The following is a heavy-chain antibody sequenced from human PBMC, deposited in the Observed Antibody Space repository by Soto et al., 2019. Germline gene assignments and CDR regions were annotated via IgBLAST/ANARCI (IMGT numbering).Heavy chain of an antibody. V-gene: IGHV4-34*01. D-gene: IGHD1-1*01. CDR3: EGTGYYYGMDV. Sequence: SETLSLTCAVYGGSFSGYYWSWIRQPPGKGLEWIGEINHSGSTNYNPSLKSRVTISVDTSKNQFSLKLSSVTAADTAVYYCEGTGYYYGMDVWGQGTTVTVSS. CDR2: INHSGST. CDR1: GGSFSGYY. J-gene: IGHJ6*02.